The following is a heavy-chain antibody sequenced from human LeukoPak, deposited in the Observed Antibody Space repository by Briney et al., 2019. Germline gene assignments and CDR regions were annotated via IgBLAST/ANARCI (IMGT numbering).Heavy chain of an antibody. Sequence: ASVKVSCKASGYTFTSYGISWVRQAPGQGLEWMGWISAYNGNTNYAQKLQGRVTMTRDTSISTAYMELSRLRSDDTAVYYCAREGGRELPYYYYYYYMDVWGKGTTVTVSS. D-gene: IGHD1-26*01. V-gene: IGHV1-18*01. CDR2: ISAYNGNT. J-gene: IGHJ6*03. CDR1: GYTFTSYG. CDR3: AREGGRELPYYYYYYYMDV.